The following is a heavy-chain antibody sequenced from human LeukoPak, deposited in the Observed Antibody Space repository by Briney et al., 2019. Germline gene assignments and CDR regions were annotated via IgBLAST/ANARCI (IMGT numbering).Heavy chain of an antibody. CDR1: GFTFSSYA. Sequence: PGGSLRLSCAASGFTFSSYAMSWVRQPPGKGLEWIGEINHSGSTNYNPSLKSRVTISVDTSKNQFSLKLSSVTAADTAVYYCARGPFDGSGSYYKPRNFDYWGQGTLVTVSS. D-gene: IGHD3-10*01. CDR3: ARGPFDGSGSYYKPRNFDY. J-gene: IGHJ4*02. CDR2: INHSGST. V-gene: IGHV4-34*01.